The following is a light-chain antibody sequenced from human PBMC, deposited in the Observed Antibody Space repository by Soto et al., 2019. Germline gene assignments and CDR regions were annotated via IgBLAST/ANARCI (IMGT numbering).Light chain of an antibody. J-gene: IGKJ4*01. V-gene: IGKV3-11*01. Sequence: EIVLTQSPATLSLSPGERATLSCRASQSVSSYLAWYQQKPCQAPRLLIYDASNRATGIPARFSGSGSGTDVTLTISSLEPEDFAVYYCQQRSNWPPYFGGGTKVELK. CDR3: QQRSNWPPY. CDR2: DAS. CDR1: QSVSSY.